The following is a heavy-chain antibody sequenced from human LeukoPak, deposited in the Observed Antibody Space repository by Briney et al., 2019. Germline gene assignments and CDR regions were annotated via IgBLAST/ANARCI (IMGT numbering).Heavy chain of an antibody. J-gene: IGHJ4*02. CDR1: GFTFSSYG. D-gene: IGHD5-18*01. V-gene: IGHV3-30*02. CDR2: IRYDGSNK. Sequence: GGSLKLSCAASGFTFSSYGMHWVRQAPGRGLEWVAFIRYDGSNKYYADSVKGRFTISRDNSKNTLYLQMNSLRAEDTAVYYCAKERDTAMVTIDYWGQGTLVTVSS. CDR3: AKERDTAMVTIDY.